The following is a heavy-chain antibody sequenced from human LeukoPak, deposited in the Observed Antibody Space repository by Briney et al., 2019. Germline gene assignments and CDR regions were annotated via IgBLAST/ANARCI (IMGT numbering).Heavy chain of an antibody. CDR3: ARFHVDTAMVDY. J-gene: IGHJ4*02. V-gene: IGHV1-69*13. D-gene: IGHD5-18*01. CDR1: GGTFSGYA. CDR2: IIPIFGTA. Sequence: SVKVSCKASGGTFSGYAISWVRQAPGQGLEWMGGIIPIFGTANYAQKFQGRVTITADESTSTAYMELSSLRSEDTAVYYCARFHVDTAMVDYWGQGTLVTVSS.